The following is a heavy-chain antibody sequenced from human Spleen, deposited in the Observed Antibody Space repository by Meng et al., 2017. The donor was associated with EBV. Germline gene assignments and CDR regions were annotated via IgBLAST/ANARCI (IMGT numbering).Heavy chain of an antibody. Sequence: VKKPGSSVKVSCKASGDIFTNLAFTWVRQVPGKGLEWMGGFLPILGAANYAQKFQGRLTITADKSTTTAFMELRSLRVDDTAVYFCARDGIAVPGGSNWFDPWGQGTLVTVSS. CDR1: GDIFTNLA. D-gene: IGHD6-19*01. J-gene: IGHJ5*02. CDR2: FLPILGAA. V-gene: IGHV1-69*06. CDR3: ARDGIAVPGGSNWFDP.